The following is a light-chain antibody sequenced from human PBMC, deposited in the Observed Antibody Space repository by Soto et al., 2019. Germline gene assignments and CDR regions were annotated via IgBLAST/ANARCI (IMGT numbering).Light chain of an antibody. J-gene: IGKJ1*01. CDR2: GAS. Sequence: EIVMTQSPATLSVSPGERVTLTCRASQSVGSSLAWYQQKPGQAPRLLIYGASSRATGIPDRFSGSGSGTDFTLTISRLEPEDFPMYFCQQYVSSPQTFGQGTKVDI. CDR3: QQYVSSPQT. V-gene: IGKV3-20*01. CDR1: QSVGSS.